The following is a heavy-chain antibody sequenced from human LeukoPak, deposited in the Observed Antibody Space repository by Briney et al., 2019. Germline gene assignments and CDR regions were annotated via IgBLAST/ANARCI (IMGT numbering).Heavy chain of an antibody. CDR1: GGTFSSYA. Sequence: SGTVSCKASGGTFSSYAISWVRQAPGQGLEWMGGIIPIFGTANYAQKFQGRVTITADKSTSTAYMELSSLRSEDTAVYYCARDLKVLRYFDWLSQDYYYGMDVWGKGTTVTVSS. D-gene: IGHD3-9*01. CDR3: ARDLKVLRYFDWLSQDYYYGMDV. V-gene: IGHV1-69*06. J-gene: IGHJ6*04. CDR2: IIPIFGTA.